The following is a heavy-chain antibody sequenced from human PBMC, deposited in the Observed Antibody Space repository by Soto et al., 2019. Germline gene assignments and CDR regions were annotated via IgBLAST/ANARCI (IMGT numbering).Heavy chain of an antibody. CDR3: ASNEIVVVHFDY. V-gene: IGHV3-23*01. CDR2: ISGSGGST. CDR1: GFTFSSYA. Sequence: PGGSLRLSCAASGFTFSSYAMSWVRQAPGKGLEWVSAISGSGGSTYYADSVKGRFTISRDNSKNTLYLQMNSLRAEDTAVYYCASNEIVVVHFDYWGQGTLVTVSS. J-gene: IGHJ4*02. D-gene: IGHD2-15*01.